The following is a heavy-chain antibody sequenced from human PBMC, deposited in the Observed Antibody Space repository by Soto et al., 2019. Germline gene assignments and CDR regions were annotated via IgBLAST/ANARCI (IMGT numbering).Heavy chain of an antibody. CDR2: ISAYNGNT. J-gene: IGHJ6*03. Sequence: ASVKVSCKASGYTFTRYGISWVRQAPGQGLEWMGWISAYNGNTNYAQKLQGRVTMTTDTSTSTAYMELRSLRSDDTAVYYCARDYDYIWGRYRDSSNYYYYYMDVWGKGTTVPVSS. CDR1: GYTFTRYG. D-gene: IGHD3-16*02. CDR3: ARDYDYIWGRYRDSSNYYYYYMDV. V-gene: IGHV1-18*01.